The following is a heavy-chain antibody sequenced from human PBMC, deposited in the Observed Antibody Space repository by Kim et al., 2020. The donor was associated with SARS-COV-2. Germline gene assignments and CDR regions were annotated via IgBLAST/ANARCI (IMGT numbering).Heavy chain of an antibody. CDR3: TRRSGSYMFFDS. V-gene: IGHV3-23*01. Sequence: YADSVKGRFTISRDNSKNTLFLQMNSLRAEDTAVYYCTRRSGSYMFFDSWGQGALVTVSS. D-gene: IGHD1-26*01. J-gene: IGHJ4*02.